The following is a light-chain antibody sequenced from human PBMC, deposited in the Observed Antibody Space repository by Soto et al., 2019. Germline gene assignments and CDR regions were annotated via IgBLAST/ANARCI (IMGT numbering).Light chain of an antibody. V-gene: IGLV2-14*01. CDR3: SSYTISLTFWL. CDR1: NSDIGGYDY. CDR2: EVS. Sequence: QSVLTQPASVSGSPGQTITISCTGTNSDIGGYDYVTWYQHHPGKAPKLLIYEVSDRPSGVSHRFAGSKSGNTASLTIAGLQAEDEADYSCSSYTISLTFWLIGGGTKLTVL. J-gene: IGLJ3*02.